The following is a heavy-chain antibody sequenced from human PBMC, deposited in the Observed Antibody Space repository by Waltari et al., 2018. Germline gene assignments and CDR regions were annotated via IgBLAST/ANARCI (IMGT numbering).Heavy chain of an antibody. CDR1: GFTFPNAW. CDR3: TTDIRISNWFDP. V-gene: IGHV3-15*01. D-gene: IGHD2-15*01. CDR2: IKSEIGGGTT. J-gene: IGHJ5*02. Sequence: EVQLVESGGGLVEPGGSLRLSCAASGFTFPNAWMSWVRQTPGEGLEWVGRIKSEIGGGTTDYAAPVKGRFTISRDDAKNTLYLQMNSLKTEDTAVYYCTTDIRISNWFDPWGQGTLVTVSP.